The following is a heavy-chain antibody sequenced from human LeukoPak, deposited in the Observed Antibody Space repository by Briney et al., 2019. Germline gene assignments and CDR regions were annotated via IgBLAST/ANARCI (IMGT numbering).Heavy chain of an antibody. D-gene: IGHD1-20*01. CDR3: ARALTGIPYYFDY. Sequence: PGGSLRLSCAASGFTFSSYGMHWVRQAPGKGLEWVSSITTSSSDVYYADSVRGRFTISRDNAKNSLFLQMNGLRAEDTAVYYCARALTGIPYYFDYWGQGSLVTVSS. CDR1: GFTFSSYG. J-gene: IGHJ4*02. CDR2: ITTSSSDV. V-gene: IGHV3-21*01.